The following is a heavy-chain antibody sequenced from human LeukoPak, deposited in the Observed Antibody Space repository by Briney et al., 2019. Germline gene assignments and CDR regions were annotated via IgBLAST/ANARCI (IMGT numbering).Heavy chain of an antibody. CDR3: ARYYDSSGYPEDRWFDP. D-gene: IGHD3-22*01. V-gene: IGHV1-18*04. Sequence: GSVKVSCKASGYTFTGYYMHWVRQAPGQGLEWMGWISAYNGNTNSAQKLQGRVTMTTDTSTSTAYMELRSLRSDDTAVYYCARYYDSSGYPEDRWFDPWGQGTLVTVSS. CDR1: GYTFTGYY. J-gene: IGHJ5*02. CDR2: ISAYNGNT.